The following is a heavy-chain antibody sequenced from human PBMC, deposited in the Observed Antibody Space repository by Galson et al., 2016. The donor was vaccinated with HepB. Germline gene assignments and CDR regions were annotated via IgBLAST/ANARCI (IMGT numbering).Heavy chain of an antibody. CDR2: ISGSGGST. CDR3: AKDPLAQLPYSSGWYNWFDP. D-gene: IGHD6-19*01. J-gene: IGHJ5*02. Sequence: SLRLSCAVSGFTFSSYAMSWVRQAPGKGLEWVSAISGSGGSTYYADSVKGRFTISRDNSKITLYLQMNSLRAEDTAIYYCAKDPLAQLPYSSGWYNWFDPWGQGTLVTVSS. CDR1: GFTFSSYA. V-gene: IGHV3-23*01.